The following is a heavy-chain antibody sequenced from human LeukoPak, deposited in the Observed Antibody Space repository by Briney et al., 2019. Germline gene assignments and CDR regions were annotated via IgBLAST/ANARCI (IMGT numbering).Heavy chain of an antibody. J-gene: IGHJ4*02. CDR2: FSSKSGSI. Sequence: GGSLRHSCEASGFTFSSYSMNWVRQAPGKGLEWVSSFSSKSGSIYYADSVKGRFTISRDNAKNSLFLQMNGLRAEDTAVYHCSRGSNGDYWGQGTLVTVSS. V-gene: IGHV3-21*01. CDR3: SRGSNGDY. CDR1: GFTFSSYS. D-gene: IGHD2-8*01.